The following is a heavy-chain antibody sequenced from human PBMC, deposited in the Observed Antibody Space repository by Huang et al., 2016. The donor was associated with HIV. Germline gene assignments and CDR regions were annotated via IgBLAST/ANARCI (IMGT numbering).Heavy chain of an antibody. J-gene: IGHJ3*02. CDR1: GVSTRTYF. Sequence: QVHLQESGPGLVKPSETLSLICTVSGVSTRTYFWSWIRQPAGKGPEFIARMHQSGDTKSKPSLRSRVTMSVDTSKNQLSLRLTSVTAADTAVYYCAREDRNAFDIWGQGIMVIVSS. CDR3: AREDRNAFDI. CDR2: MHQSGDT. V-gene: IGHV4-4*07.